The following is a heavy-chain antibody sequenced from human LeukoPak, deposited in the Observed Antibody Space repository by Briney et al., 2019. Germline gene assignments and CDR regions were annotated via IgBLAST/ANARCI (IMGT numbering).Heavy chain of an antibody. Sequence: GGSLRLSCAASGFTFSSYWMSWIRQAPGKGLEWVANIKQDGSEKYYVDSVKGRFTISRDNAKNSLYLQMNSLRAEDTAVYYCARFLTGYYNRYYYYGMDVWGQGTTVTVSS. J-gene: IGHJ6*02. D-gene: IGHD3-9*01. CDR2: IKQDGSEK. CDR1: GFTFSSYW. V-gene: IGHV3-7*01. CDR3: ARFLTGYYNRYYYYGMDV.